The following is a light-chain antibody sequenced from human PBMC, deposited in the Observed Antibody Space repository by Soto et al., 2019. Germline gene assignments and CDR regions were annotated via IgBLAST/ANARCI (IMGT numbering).Light chain of an antibody. CDR3: SSYIRGNTLG. Sequence: QSALTQPASVSGSPGQSVTISCTGTSSDVGGYDYVSWYQQRPGQAPKLMIYDVTNRPSGISNRFSGSKSGNTASLTISGLQADDEADYYCSSYIRGNTLGFGGGTQLTVL. V-gene: IGLV2-14*01. CDR2: DVT. J-gene: IGLJ3*02. CDR1: SSDVGGYDY.